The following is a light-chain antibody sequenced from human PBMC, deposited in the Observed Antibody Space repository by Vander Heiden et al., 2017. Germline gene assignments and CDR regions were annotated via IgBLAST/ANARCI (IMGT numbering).Light chain of an antibody. Sequence: DIQMTQSPSSLSASVGDRVTITCRASQSISRHLNWYQQKSGKAPKLLVYGASSLKSGVPSRFSGSGSGTDFTLTISSLQPEDFATYYCQQSYSAPLNFGGGTRVEIK. CDR3: QQSYSAPLN. CDR2: GAS. J-gene: IGKJ4*01. CDR1: QSISRH. V-gene: IGKV1-39*01.